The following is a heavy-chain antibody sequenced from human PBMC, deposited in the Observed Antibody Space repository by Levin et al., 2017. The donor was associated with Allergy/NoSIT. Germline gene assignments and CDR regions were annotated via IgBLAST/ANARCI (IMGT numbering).Heavy chain of an antibody. CDR2: ISSSSSYI. Sequence: GESLKISCAASGFTFSSYSMNWVRQAPGKGLEWVSSISSSSSYIYYADSVKGRFTISRDNAKNSLHLQMNSLRAEDTAVYYCARDLPSSSFDYWGQGTLVTVSS. CDR3: ARDLPSSSFDY. D-gene: IGHD6-6*01. J-gene: IGHJ4*02. V-gene: IGHV3-21*01. CDR1: GFTFSSYS.